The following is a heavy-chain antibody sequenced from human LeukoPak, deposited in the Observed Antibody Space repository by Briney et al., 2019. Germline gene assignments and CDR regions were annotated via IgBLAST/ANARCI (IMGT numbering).Heavy chain of an antibody. CDR3: ASGLSFWSGYYNDY. V-gene: IGHV1-2*02. D-gene: IGHD3-3*01. CDR1: GYTFTGYY. J-gene: IGHJ4*02. Sequence: EASVKVSCKASGYTFTGYYMHWVRQAPGQGLEWMGWINPNSGGTNYAQKFQGRVTMTRDTSISTAYMELSRLRSDDTAVYYCASGLSFWSGYYNDYWGQGTLVTVSS. CDR2: INPNSGGT.